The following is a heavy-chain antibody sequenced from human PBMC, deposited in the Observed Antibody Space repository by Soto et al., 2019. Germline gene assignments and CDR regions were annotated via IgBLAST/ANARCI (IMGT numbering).Heavy chain of an antibody. V-gene: IGHV3-9*01. CDR3: AKSHGMYSSSWYAFDI. CDR1: GFTFDDYA. J-gene: IGHJ3*02. CDR2: ISWNSGSI. Sequence: GGSLRLSCAASGFTFDDYAMHWVRQAPGKGLEWVSGISWNSGSIGYADSVKGRFTISRDNAKNSLYLQMNSLRAEDTALYYCAKSHGMYSSSWYAFDIWGQGTMVTV. D-gene: IGHD6-13*01.